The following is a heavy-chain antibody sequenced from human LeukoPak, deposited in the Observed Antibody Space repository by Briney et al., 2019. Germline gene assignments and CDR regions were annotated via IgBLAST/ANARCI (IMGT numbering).Heavy chain of an antibody. CDR3: ARAGGPHTVDV. Sequence: VGSLRLSCAASGFNFNIYWMSWVRQAPGKGLEWVANINQDGSEIYYVDSVKGRLTISRDNAKNTLFLQMNSLRAEDTAVFYCARAGGPHTVDVWGQGTTVIVSS. D-gene: IGHD2-8*02. V-gene: IGHV3-7*01. CDR2: INQDGSEI. J-gene: IGHJ6*02. CDR1: GFNFNIYW.